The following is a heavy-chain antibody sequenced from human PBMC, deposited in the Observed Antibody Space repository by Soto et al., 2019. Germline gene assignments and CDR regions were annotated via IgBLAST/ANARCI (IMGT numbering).Heavy chain of an antibody. CDR3: ARGLGDFDMLDY. D-gene: IGHD3-9*01. CDR2: INSDGSST. J-gene: IGHJ4*02. V-gene: IGHV3-74*01. CDR1: GFTFSSYW. Sequence: GGSLRLSCAASGFTFSSYWVHWVRQAPGKGLVWVSRINSDGSSTSYADSVKGRFTISRDNAKNTLYLQMNSLRAEDTAVYYCARGLGDFDMLDYWGKGTLVTVSS.